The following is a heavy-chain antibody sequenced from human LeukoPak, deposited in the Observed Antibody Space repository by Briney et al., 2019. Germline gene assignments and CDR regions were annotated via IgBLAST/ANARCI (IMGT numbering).Heavy chain of an antibody. V-gene: IGHV1-69*06. Sequence: SVKVSCKASGGTFSSYAISWVRQAPGQGLEWMGGIIPIFGTANYAQKIQGRVTITADKSTSTAYMELSSLRSEDTAVYYCASDGRASGSSGPTEEPYWYFDLWGRGTLVTVSS. CDR2: IIPIFGTA. CDR3: ASDGRASGSSGPTEEPYWYFDL. D-gene: IGHD6-19*01. CDR1: GGTFSSYA. J-gene: IGHJ2*01.